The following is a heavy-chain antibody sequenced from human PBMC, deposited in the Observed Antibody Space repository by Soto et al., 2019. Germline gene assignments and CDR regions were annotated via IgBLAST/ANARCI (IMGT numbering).Heavy chain of an antibody. Sequence: QVQLVESGGGVVQPGRSLRLSCAASGFTFSSYGMHWVRQAPGKGLEWVAVIWYDGSNKYYADSVKGRFTISRDNSKNTLYLQMNSLRAEDTAVYYCARDIWPGITMFRGGVDVWGQGTTGTVSS. CDR3: ARDIWPGITMFRGGVDV. V-gene: IGHV3-33*01. CDR2: IWYDGSNK. D-gene: IGHD3-10*01. CDR1: GFTFSSYG. J-gene: IGHJ6*02.